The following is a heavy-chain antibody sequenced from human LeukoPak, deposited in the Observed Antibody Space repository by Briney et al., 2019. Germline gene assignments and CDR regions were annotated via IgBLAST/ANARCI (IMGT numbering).Heavy chain of an antibody. D-gene: IGHD1-1*01. V-gene: IGHV1-18*01. CDR1: GYTFTSYG. Sequence: GASVKVSCKASGYTFTSYGISWVRQAPGQGLEWMGWINAGNDNTKYSQNFQGRVTITGDTSASTAYMELSSLRSEDTAVYYCARGWKDYHNAYFDYWGQGTLVTVSS. CDR2: INAGNDNT. CDR3: ARGWKDYHNAYFDY. J-gene: IGHJ4*02.